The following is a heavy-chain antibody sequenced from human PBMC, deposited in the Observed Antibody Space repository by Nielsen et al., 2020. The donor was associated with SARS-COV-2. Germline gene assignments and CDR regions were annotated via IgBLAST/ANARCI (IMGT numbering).Heavy chain of an antibody. CDR3: VRSALYSSSSRWFDP. Sequence: GESLKISCAASEFTFSEYAMHWVRQAPGKGLEWVSGIGGGGGRTNYADSVKGRFSISRDNSKNTLHLQMNSLRAEDTAIYYCVRSALYSSSSRWFDPWGQGTLVTVSS. D-gene: IGHD6-6*01. CDR2: IGGGGGRT. V-gene: IGHV3-23*01. CDR1: EFTFSEYA. J-gene: IGHJ5*02.